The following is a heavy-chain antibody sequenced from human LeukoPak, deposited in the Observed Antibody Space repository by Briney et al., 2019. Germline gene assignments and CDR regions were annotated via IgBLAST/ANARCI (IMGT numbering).Heavy chain of an antibody. D-gene: IGHD1-26*01. CDR3: AKIVKAGPGLLDY. CDR1: GFTFSTCA. Sequence: PGGSLRLSCAASGFTFSTCAMSWVRQAPGKGLEWFSALSRSGDSTYYAASPQGRVTISRNNSKNTLYLQMNSLRADDGAVYYFAKIVKAGPGLLDYWGQGTLVTVS. V-gene: IGHV3-23*01. J-gene: IGHJ4*02. CDR2: LSRSGDST.